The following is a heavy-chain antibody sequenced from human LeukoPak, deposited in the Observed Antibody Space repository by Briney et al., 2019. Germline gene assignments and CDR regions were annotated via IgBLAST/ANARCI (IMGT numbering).Heavy chain of an antibody. CDR1: GFSLSTSGMC. D-gene: IGHD3-10*01. Sequence: SGPTLVNPTQTLTLTCTFSGFSLSTSGMCVSWIRQPPGKALEWLARIDWDDDKYYSTSLKTRLTISKDTSKNQVVLTMTNMDPVDTATYYCARISYGSGSQTWDLDYWGQGTLVTVSS. V-gene: IGHV2-70*11. CDR2: IDWDDDK. J-gene: IGHJ4*02. CDR3: ARISYGSGSQTWDLDY.